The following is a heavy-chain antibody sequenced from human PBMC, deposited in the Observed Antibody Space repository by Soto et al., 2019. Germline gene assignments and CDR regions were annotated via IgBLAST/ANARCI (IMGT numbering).Heavy chain of an antibody. CDR1: GGSFSGYY. D-gene: IGHD3-3*01. CDR2: INHSGST. CDR3: AGSSIFGVVHDAFDI. J-gene: IGHJ3*02. Sequence: SETLSLTCAVYGGSFSGYYWSWIRQPPGKGLKWIGEINHSGSTNYNPSLKSRVTISVDTSKNQFSLMLSSVTAADTAVYYCAGSSIFGVVHDAFDIWGQGTMVT. V-gene: IGHV4-34*01.